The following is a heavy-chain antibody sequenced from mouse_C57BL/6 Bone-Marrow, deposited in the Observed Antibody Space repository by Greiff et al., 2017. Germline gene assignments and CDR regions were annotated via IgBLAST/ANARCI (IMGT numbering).Heavy chain of an antibody. CDR2: INPYNGGT. J-gene: IGHJ3*01. CDR1: GYTFTDYY. V-gene: IGHV1-19*01. CDR3: ARGVPPRFAY. Sequence: EVQLVESGPVLVKPGASVKMSCKASGYTFTDYYMNWVKQSHGKSLEWIGVINPYNGGTSYNQKFKGKATLTVDKSSSTAYIELNSLTSEDSAVYYCARGVPPRFAYWGQGTLVTVSA.